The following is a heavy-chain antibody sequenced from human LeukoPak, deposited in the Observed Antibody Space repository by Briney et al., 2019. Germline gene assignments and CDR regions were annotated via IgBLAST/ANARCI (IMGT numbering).Heavy chain of an antibody. Sequence: SETLSLTCTVSGGSLSSHYWSWIRHPPGPGLELIWPIYDTGSTFYSPSLRGRVTISLDTSKTQFSLNLISVTAADTAVYYCARFSSDCTTSSCYLNYWGQGILVTVSS. D-gene: IGHD2-2*01. J-gene: IGHJ4*02. CDR2: IYDTGST. CDR1: GGSLSSHY. CDR3: ARFSSDCTTSSCYLNY. V-gene: IGHV4-59*11.